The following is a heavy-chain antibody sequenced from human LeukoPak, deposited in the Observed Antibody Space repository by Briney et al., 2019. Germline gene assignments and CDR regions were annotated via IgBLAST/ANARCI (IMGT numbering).Heavy chain of an antibody. J-gene: IGHJ4*02. D-gene: IGHD2-15*01. V-gene: IGHV1-69*04. CDR2: IIPILGIA. CDR1: GGTFSSYA. Sequence: ASVKVSCKASGGTFSSYAISWVRQAPGQGLEWMGRIIPILGIANYAQKFQGRVTITADKSTSTAYMELSSLRSEDTAVYYCAREVSTGYCSGGSCSQGRGDWGQGTLVTVPS. CDR3: AREVSTGYCSGGSCSQGRGD.